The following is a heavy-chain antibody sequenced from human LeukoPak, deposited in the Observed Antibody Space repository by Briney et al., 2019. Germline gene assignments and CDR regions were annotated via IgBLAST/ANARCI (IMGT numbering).Heavy chain of an antibody. CDR3: ARGGTAMNRNWFDP. J-gene: IGHJ5*02. CDR2: INHSGST. D-gene: IGHD5-18*01. V-gene: IGHV4-34*01. Sequence: PPETLSLTCAVYGGSFRGYYWSRIRQPPGKELEWIEEINHSGSTNYNPSLKSRVTISVDTSKNQFSLKLSSVTAADTAVYYCARGGTAMNRNWFDPWGQGTLVTVSS. CDR1: GGSFRGYY.